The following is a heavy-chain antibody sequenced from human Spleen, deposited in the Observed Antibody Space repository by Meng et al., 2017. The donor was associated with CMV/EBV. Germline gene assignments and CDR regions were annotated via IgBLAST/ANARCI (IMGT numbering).Heavy chain of an antibody. CDR1: GVTVSSYW. J-gene: IGHJ4*02. Sequence: CAASGVTVSSYWMSWVRQAPGKGLEWVANIKQDGSEKYHVDSVKGRCTISRDNAKNSLYLQMNSLRAEDTAIYYCVRGGRSTSCSTGWGQGTLVTVSS. CDR3: VRGGRSTSCSTG. V-gene: IGHV3-7*03. CDR2: IKQDGSEK. D-gene: IGHD2-2*02.